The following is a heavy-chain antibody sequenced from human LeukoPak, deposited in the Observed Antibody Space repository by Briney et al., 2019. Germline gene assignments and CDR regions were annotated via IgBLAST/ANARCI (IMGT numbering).Heavy chain of an antibody. V-gene: IGHV3-11*04. CDR2: ISRDGNII. CDR1: GFSFSDHH. CDR3: AKDAQRGFDYSNSLEH. Sequence: TGGSLRLSCAASGFSFSDHHMSWVRQVPGKGLEWLAYISRDGNIIVYADSVKGRFTISRDNFKKTVSLQMDSLRAEDTAVYYCAKDAQRGFDYSNSLEHWGQGSLVTVSS. D-gene: IGHD4-11*01. J-gene: IGHJ4*02.